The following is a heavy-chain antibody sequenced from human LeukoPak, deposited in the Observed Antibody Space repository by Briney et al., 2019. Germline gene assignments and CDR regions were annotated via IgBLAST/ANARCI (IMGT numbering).Heavy chain of an antibody. CDR1: GGSISSYY. V-gene: IGHV4-59*01. CDR2: IYYSGST. CDR3: ARVEASTIWSGYTDAFDI. D-gene: IGHD3-3*01. Sequence: PSETLSLTCTVSGGSISSYYWSWIRQPPGKGLEWIGYIYYSGSTNYNPSLKSRVTISVDTSKNQFSLKLSSVTAADTAVYYCARVEASTIWSGYTDAFDIWGRGTMVTVSS. J-gene: IGHJ3*02.